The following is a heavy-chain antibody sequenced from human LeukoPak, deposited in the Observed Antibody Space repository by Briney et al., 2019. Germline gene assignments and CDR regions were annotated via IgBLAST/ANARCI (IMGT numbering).Heavy chain of an antibody. Sequence: VKVSCKASGYTFTSYGISWVRQAPGQGVEWMGWISAYNGNTNYAQKLQGRVTMTTDTSTSTAYMELRSLRSDDTAVYYCARTRDTRTPDAFDIWGQGTMVTVSS. V-gene: IGHV1-18*01. J-gene: IGHJ3*02. CDR1: GYTFTSYG. CDR3: ARTRDTRTPDAFDI. D-gene: IGHD1-14*01. CDR2: ISAYNGNT.